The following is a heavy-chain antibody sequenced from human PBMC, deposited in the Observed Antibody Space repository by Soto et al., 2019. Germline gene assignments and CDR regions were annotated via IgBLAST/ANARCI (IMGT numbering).Heavy chain of an antibody. CDR2: IGTYIGNT. CDR1: GYSFTSYG. CDR3: ARALYSGNDYRSPFDY. V-gene: IGHV1-18*01. D-gene: IGHD5-12*01. Sequence: ASVKVSCKASGYSFTSYGITWVRQAPGQGLEWMGWIGTYIGNTNYAQKFQGRVTMSTDTSTTTAYMELSSLRSDDTAVFYCARALYSGNDYRSPFDYWGQGTLVTV. J-gene: IGHJ4*02.